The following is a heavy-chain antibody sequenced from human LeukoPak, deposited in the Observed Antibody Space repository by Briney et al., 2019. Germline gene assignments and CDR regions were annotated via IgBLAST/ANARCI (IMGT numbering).Heavy chain of an antibody. CDR1: GGSISSSSYY. J-gene: IGHJ5*02. CDR2: INHSGST. CDR3: ARAVRSGYDYFRFDP. D-gene: IGHD5-12*01. Sequence: PSETLSLTCTVSGGSISSSSYYWGWIRQPPGKGLEWIGEINHSGSTNYNPSLKSRVTISVDTSKNQFSLKLSSVTAADTAVYYCARAVRSGYDYFRFDPWGQGTLVTVSS. V-gene: IGHV4-39*07.